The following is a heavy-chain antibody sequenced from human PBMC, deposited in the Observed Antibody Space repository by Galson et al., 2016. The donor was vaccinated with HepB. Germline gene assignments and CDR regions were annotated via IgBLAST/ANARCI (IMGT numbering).Heavy chain of an antibody. CDR3: ARAPPLEGSDYNTQYYFDF. CDR1: GFTFSLSG. J-gene: IGHJ4*02. CDR2: MWNDAKSK. Sequence: SLRLSCAASGFTFSLSGMHWVRQAPGKGLEWVAIMWNDAKSKYYADSVQGRFTISRDNSKNTLFLQMNSLIPEDTAVYYCARAPPLEGSDYNTQYYFDFWGQGTLVTVSS. V-gene: IGHV3-33*01. D-gene: IGHD3-3*01.